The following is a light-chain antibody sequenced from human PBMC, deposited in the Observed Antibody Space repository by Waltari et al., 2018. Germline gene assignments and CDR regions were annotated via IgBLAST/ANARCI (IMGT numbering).Light chain of an antibody. CDR3: QQYFDTPFT. CDR2: WAS. V-gene: IGKV4-1*01. CDR1: PSLFYISNNKNS. J-gene: IGKJ3*01. Sequence: DIVMTQSPESLPVSLGERATINCKSSPSLFYISNNKNSLAWYQQKPGQPPKLLIYWASTRDSGVPDRFSGSGSGTDFTLTISSLQAEDVAVYTCQQYFDTPFTFGPGTKV.